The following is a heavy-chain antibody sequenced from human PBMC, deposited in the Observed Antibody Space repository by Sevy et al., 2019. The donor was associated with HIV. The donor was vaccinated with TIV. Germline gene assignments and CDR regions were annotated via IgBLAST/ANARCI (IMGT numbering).Heavy chain of an antibody. CDR3: ARVAADPIMEYDIVTGYYKNRGGAPAFYYMDV. D-gene: IGHD3-9*01. Sequence: GGSLRLSCAASGFTVSSNYMSWVRQAPGKGLEWVSVIYSGGSTYQADSVKGRFTISRDNSKNTLYLQMNSLRAEDTAVYYCARVAADPIMEYDIVTGYYKNRGGAPAFYYMDVWGKGTTVTVSS. J-gene: IGHJ6*03. CDR2: IYSGGST. V-gene: IGHV3-66*02. CDR1: GFTVSSNY.